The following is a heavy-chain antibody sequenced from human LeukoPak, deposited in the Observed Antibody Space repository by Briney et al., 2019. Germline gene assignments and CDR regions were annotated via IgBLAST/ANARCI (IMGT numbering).Heavy chain of an antibody. V-gene: IGHV4-39*01. CDR1: GGSLSSSSYY. J-gene: IGHJ4*02. CDR3: ARLRWFGEFDY. Sequence: SETLSLTCTVSGGSLSSSSYYWGWIRQPPGKGLEWIGSIYYSGSTYYNPSLKSRVTISVDTSKNQFSLKLSSVTAADTAVYYCARLRWFGEFDYWGQGTLVTVSS. D-gene: IGHD3-10*01. CDR2: IYYSGST.